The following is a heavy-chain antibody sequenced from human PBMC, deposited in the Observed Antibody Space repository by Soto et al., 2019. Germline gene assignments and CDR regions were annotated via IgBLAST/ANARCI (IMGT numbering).Heavy chain of an antibody. D-gene: IGHD2-2*01. CDR3: AREYCSSTSCSYAFDI. CDR1: GFTFSSYW. V-gene: IGHV3-7*01. J-gene: IGHJ3*02. CDR2: IKQDGSEK. Sequence: LRLSCAASGFTFSSYWMSWVRQAPGKGLEWVANIKQDGSEKYYVDSVKGRFTISRDNAKNSLYLQMNSLRAEDTAVYYCAREYCSSTSCSYAFDIWGQGTMVTVPS.